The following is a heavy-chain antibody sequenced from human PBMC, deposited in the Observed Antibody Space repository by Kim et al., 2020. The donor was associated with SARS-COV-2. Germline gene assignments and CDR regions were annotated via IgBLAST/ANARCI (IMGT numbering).Heavy chain of an antibody. J-gene: IGHJ4*02. CDR3: ARIRIAAAPYYFDY. D-gene: IGHD6-13*01. V-gene: IGHV2-70*01. Sequence: STSLKTRLTISTDTSKNQVVLTMTNMDPVDTATYYCARIRIAAAPYYFDYWGQGTLVTVSS.